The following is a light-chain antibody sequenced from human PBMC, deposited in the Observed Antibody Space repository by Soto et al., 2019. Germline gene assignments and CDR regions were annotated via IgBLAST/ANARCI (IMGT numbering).Light chain of an antibody. CDR1: SSDIGAYNR. Sequence: QSVLTQPPSVSGSPGQSVAISCTGTSSDIGAYNRVPWYQQPPGTAPKLMIYDVNNRPSGVPDRFSGSKSGNTASLTISGLKADDEADYYCSSFTSSNTYVFGTGTKVTV. CDR2: DVN. J-gene: IGLJ1*01. V-gene: IGLV2-18*02. CDR3: SSFTSSNTYV.